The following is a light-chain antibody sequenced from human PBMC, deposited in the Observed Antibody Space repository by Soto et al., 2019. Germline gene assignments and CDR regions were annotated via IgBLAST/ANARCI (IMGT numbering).Light chain of an antibody. CDR1: QSTSSW. CDR2: DAS. V-gene: IGKV1-5*01. Sequence: DIQMTQSPSTLSACVGDRVTITCRASQSTSSWLAWYQQKPGQAPNLLIYDASTLVSGVPSRFSGSGSGTEFTLTISSLQPDDFATYYCQQYRTFGQGTKVDI. CDR3: QQYRT. J-gene: IGKJ1*01.